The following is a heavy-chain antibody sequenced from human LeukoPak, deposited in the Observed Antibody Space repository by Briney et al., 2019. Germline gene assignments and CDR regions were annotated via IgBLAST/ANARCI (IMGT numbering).Heavy chain of an antibody. Sequence: TLSLTCAVSGGSISSGGYSWSWIRQPPGKGLEWIGYIYHSGSTYCNPSLKSRVTISVDRSKNQFSLKLSSVTAADTAVYYCAREGARGPYYFDYWGQGTLVTVSS. CDR2: IYHSGST. D-gene: IGHD4/OR15-4a*01. CDR1: GGSISSGGYS. CDR3: AREGARGPYYFDY. J-gene: IGHJ4*02. V-gene: IGHV4-30-2*01.